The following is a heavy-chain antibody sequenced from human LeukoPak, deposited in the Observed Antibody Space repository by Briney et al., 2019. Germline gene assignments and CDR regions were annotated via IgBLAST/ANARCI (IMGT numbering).Heavy chain of an antibody. D-gene: IGHD6-19*01. J-gene: IGHJ6*03. CDR1: GFTFTSYG. CDR2: ISGSGGYT. CDR3: AKGGIAVAGTSYYYYMDV. Sequence: GGTLRLSCAASGFTFTSYGMSWVRQAPGKGLEWVSAISGSGGYTYYADSVKGRFTISRDNSKNTLYLQMNSLRAEDTAVYYCAKGGIAVAGTSYYYYMDVWGKGTTVTISS. V-gene: IGHV3-23*01.